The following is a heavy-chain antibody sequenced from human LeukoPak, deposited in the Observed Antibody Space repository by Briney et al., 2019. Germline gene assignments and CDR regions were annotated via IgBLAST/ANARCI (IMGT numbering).Heavy chain of an antibody. J-gene: IGHJ4*02. CDR2: INHSGST. D-gene: IGHD2-2*02. Sequence: SETLSLTCAVYGGSFSGYYWSWIRQPPGKGLEWIGEINHSGSTNHNPSLKSRVTISVDTSKNQFSLKLSSVTAADTAVYYCAGESREHCSSTSCYRLYFDYWGQGTLVTVSS. CDR3: AGESREHCSSTSCYRLYFDY. V-gene: IGHV4-34*01. CDR1: GGSFSGYY.